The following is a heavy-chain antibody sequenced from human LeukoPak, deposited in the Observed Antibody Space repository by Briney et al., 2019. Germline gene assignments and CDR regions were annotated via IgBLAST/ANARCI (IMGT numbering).Heavy chain of an antibody. D-gene: IGHD3-10*01. J-gene: IGHJ4*02. V-gene: IGHV1-69*13. CDR1: GGTFSSYA. CDR2: IIPIFGTA. Sequence: ASVKVSCKASGGTFSSYAISWVRQAPGQGLEWMGGIIPIFGTANYAQKFQGRVTITADESTSTAYMEQSSLRSEDTAVYYCARGPVLLWFGEWQASRFDYWGQGTLVTVSS. CDR3: ARGPVLLWFGEWQASRFDY.